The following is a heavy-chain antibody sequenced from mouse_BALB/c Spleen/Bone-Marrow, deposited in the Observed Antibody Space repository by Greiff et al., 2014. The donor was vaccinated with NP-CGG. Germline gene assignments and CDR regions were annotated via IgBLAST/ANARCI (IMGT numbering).Heavy chain of an antibody. Sequence: EVQRVESGGGLVQPGGSLRLSCATSGFTFTDYYMNWVRQPPGKALEWLGFIRNKANGYTTEYSTSVKGRFTISRDNSQSILYLQMNTLRGEDSATYYCARDKGRVFFDYWGQGTTLTVSS. CDR3: ARDKGRVFFDY. CDR2: IRNKANGYTT. V-gene: IGHV7-3*02. CDR1: GFTFTDYY. J-gene: IGHJ2*01.